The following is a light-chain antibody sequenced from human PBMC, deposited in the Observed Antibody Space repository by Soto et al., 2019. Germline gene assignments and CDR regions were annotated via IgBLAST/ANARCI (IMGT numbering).Light chain of an antibody. J-gene: IGLJ1*01. V-gene: IGLV2-14*03. CDR1: SSDVGGYNF. CDR3: TSYTGSITYV. Sequence: QSALTQPASVSGSPGQSITISCTGTSSDVGGYNFVSWYQHHPGKAPKLIIYDVSNRPSGVSNRFSGAKSGNTASLTISGLQAEDEADYYCTSYTGSITYVFGTGTKVTVL. CDR2: DVS.